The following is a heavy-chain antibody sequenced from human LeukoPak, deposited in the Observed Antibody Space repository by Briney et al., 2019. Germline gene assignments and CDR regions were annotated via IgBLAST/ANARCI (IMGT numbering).Heavy chain of an antibody. CDR3: ARRYYDILTGYYYDY. D-gene: IGHD3-9*01. V-gene: IGHV5-51*01. CDR2: IYPGDSDT. Sequence: GESLKISCQGAGYSFTSYCIGWVRQMPGKGLELMGSIYPGDSDTRYSPSFQGQVTISADKSISTAYLQWSSLKASDTAMYYCARRYYDILTGYYYDYWGQGTLVTVSS. CDR1: GYSFTSYC. J-gene: IGHJ4*02.